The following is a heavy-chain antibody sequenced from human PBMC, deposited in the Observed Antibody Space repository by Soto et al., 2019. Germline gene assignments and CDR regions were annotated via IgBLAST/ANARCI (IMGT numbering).Heavy chain of an antibody. D-gene: IGHD2-8*01. J-gene: IGHJ4*02. Sequence: PGGSLRLSCAASGFTFSSYAMHWVRQAPGKGLEWVAVISYDGGNKYYADSVKGRFTISRDNSKNTLYLQMNSLRAEDTAVYYCARSMLYAHYFDYWGQGTLVTVSS. CDR3: ARSMLYAHYFDY. V-gene: IGHV3-30-3*01. CDR2: ISYDGGNK. CDR1: GFTFSSYA.